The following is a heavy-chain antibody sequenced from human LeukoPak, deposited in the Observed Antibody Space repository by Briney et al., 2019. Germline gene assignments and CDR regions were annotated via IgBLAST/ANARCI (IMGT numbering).Heavy chain of an antibody. Sequence: GGSLRLPCAASGFTFSSYAMSWVRQAPGKGLEWVSAISGSGGSTYYADSVKGRFTISRDNSKNTLFLQMHSLRPGDTAVYYCVREDTPATANYWGQGTLVTISS. CDR3: VREDTPATANY. CDR2: ISGSGGST. D-gene: IGHD2-21*02. J-gene: IGHJ4*02. V-gene: IGHV3-23*01. CDR1: GFTFSSYA.